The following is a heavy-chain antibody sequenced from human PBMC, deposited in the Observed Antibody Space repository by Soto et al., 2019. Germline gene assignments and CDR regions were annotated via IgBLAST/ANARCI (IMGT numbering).Heavy chain of an antibody. CDR3: AKDQGIAASHGVD. J-gene: IGHJ3*01. D-gene: IGHD6-13*01. V-gene: IGHV3-30*18. CDR1: GFTFNNYG. Sequence: QVQLVVSGGGVVQPGSSLRLSCAASGFTFNNYGMHWVRQALGTGLEWLASISNDGRDKYYADSVKGRLTISRYNSKNTLELPINSLRAEDTAVYYCAKDQGIAASHGVDWGQGTLVTFSS. CDR2: ISNDGRDK.